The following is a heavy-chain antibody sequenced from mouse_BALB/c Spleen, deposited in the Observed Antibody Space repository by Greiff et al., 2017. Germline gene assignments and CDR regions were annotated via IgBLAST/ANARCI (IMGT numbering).Heavy chain of an antibody. J-gene: IGHJ4*01. Sequence: VKLVESGPGLVQPSQSLSITCTVSGFSLTSYGVHWVRQSPGKGLEWLGVIWSGGSTDYNAAFISRLSISKDNSKSQVFFKMNSLQANDTAIYYCARGGNSAYYAMDYWGQGTSVTVSS. CDR1: GFSLTSYG. D-gene: IGHD2-1*01. V-gene: IGHV2-2*02. CDR2: IWSGGST. CDR3: ARGGNSAYYAMDY.